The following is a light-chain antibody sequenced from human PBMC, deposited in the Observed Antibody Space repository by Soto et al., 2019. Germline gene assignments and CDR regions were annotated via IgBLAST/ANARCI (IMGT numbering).Light chain of an antibody. CDR1: QSVDSSY. V-gene: IGKV3-20*01. CDR2: ATS. J-gene: IGKJ2*01. CDR3: QRYGASSFT. Sequence: EIVLTQSPGTLSLSPGERATLSCRASQSVDSSYLSWYQHKPGQAPRLLIYATSSRATGIPDRFSGSGSGTDFTLTIGRLEPEDFAVYYCQRYGASSFTFGQGTNLEIK.